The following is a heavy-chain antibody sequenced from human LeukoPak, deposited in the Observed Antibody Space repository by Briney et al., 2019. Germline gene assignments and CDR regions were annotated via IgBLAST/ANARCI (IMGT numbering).Heavy chain of an antibody. CDR3: ASGYYDSSGYPTPDY. CDR1: GGSISSYY. V-gene: IGHV4-4*07. Sequence: NPSETLSLTCTVSGGSISSYYWSWIRQPAGKGLEWIGRIYTSGSTNYNPSLKSRVTMSVDTSKNQFSLKLSSVTAADTAVYYCASGYYDSSGYPTPDYWGQGTLVTVSS. J-gene: IGHJ4*02. D-gene: IGHD3-22*01. CDR2: IYTSGST.